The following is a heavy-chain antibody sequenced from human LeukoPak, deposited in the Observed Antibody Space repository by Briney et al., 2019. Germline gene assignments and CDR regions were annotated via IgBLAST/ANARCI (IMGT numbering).Heavy chain of an antibody. CDR3: ARAPGYYYDSSGYGRYYFDY. V-gene: IGHV4-59*01. D-gene: IGHD3-22*01. CDR2: IYYSGST. CDR1: GGSISSYY. J-gene: IGHJ4*02. Sequence: PSETLSLTCTVSGGSISSYYWSWIRQPPGKGLEWIGYIYYSGSTNYNPSLKSRVTISVDTSKNQFSLKLSSVTAADTAVYYCARAPGYYYDSSGYGRYYFDYWDQGTLVTVSS.